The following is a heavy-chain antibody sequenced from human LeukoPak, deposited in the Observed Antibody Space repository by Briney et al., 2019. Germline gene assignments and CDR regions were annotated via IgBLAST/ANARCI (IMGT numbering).Heavy chain of an antibody. V-gene: IGHV4-61*02. CDR3: ARHGGSGLDWFDP. CDR2: IYTSGST. CDR1: GGSISSGSYY. Sequence: SETLSLTCTVSGGSISSGSYYWSWIRQPAGKGLEWIGRIYTSGSTNYNPSLNSRVTISVDTSNNQFSLKLSSVTAADTAVYYCARHGGSGLDWFDPWGQGTLVTVSS. J-gene: IGHJ5*02. D-gene: IGHD3-10*01.